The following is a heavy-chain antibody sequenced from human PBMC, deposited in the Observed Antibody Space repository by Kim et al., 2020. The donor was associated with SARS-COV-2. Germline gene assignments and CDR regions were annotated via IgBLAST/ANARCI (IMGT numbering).Heavy chain of an antibody. Sequence: SETLSLTCTVSGGSISSSSYYWGWIRQPPGKGLEWIGSIYYSGSTYYNPSLKSRVTISVDTSKNQFSLKLSSVTAADTAVYYCARDPLREDWGQGTLVTVSS. CDR2: IYYSGST. V-gene: IGHV4-39*07. D-gene: IGHD4-17*01. J-gene: IGHJ4*02. CDR3: ARDPLRED. CDR1: GGSISSSSYY.